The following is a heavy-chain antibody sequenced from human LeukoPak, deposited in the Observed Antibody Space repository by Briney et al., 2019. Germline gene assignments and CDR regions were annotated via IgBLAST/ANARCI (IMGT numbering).Heavy chain of an antibody. CDR1: GGSISSSNW. CDR2: IYHSGST. Sequence: PSETLSLTCAVSGGSISSSNWWSWVRQPPGKGLEWIGEIYHSGSTNYNPSLKSRVTISVDKSKNQFSLKLSSVTAADTAVYYCASINYDFWSGYKGPFDYWGQGTLVTVSS. D-gene: IGHD3-3*01. J-gene: IGHJ4*02. V-gene: IGHV4-4*02. CDR3: ASINYDFWSGYKGPFDY.